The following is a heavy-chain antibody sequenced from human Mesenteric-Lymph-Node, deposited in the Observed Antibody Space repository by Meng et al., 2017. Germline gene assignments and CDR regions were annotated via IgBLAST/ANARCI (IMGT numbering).Heavy chain of an antibody. V-gene: IGHV3-23*01. CDR2: ISGSGYST. Sequence: EVQLLESGGGLVQPGGSLRLSCAASGFTLANYAMSWARQAPGEGLEWVSSISGSGYSTYYADSVKGRFTISRDNSKNTLYLQMNSLRAEDTAVYYCGKDWSGRGHNQELAYWGQGTLVTVSS. CDR1: GFTLANYA. J-gene: IGHJ4*02. D-gene: IGHD3-3*01. CDR3: GKDWSGRGHNQELAY.